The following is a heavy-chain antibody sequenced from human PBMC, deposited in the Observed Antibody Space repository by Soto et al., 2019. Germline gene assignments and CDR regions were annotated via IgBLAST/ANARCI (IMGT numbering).Heavy chain of an antibody. CDR2: ISGSGGST. Sequence: GGSLRLSXAASGFTFSSYAMSWVRQAPGKGLEWVSAISGSGGSTYYADSVKGRFTISRDNSRNTLYLQMNSLRAEDTAVYYCAKDSTSTIFGVVPNWGQGTLVTVSS. V-gene: IGHV3-23*01. CDR3: AKDSTSTIFGVVPN. J-gene: IGHJ4*02. CDR1: GFTFSSYA. D-gene: IGHD3-3*01.